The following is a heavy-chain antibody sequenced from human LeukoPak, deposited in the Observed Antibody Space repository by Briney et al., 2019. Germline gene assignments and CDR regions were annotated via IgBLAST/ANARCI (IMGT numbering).Heavy chain of an antibody. CDR3: ARGPLRIQLWTGWFDP. V-gene: IGHV1-18*01. CDR2: ISAYNGNT. J-gene: IGHJ5*02. D-gene: IGHD5-18*01. Sequence: SVKVSCEASGGTFSSYAISWVRQAPGQGLEWMGWISAYNGNTNYAQKLQGRVTMTTDTSTSTAYMELRSLRSDDTAVYYCARGPLRIQLWTGWFDPWGQGTLVTVSS. CDR1: GGTFSSYA.